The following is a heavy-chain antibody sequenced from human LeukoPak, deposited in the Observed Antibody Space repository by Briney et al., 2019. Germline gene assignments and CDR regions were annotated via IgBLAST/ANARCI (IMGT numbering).Heavy chain of an antibody. D-gene: IGHD3-22*01. CDR2: IYYSGST. CDR3: ARLENYYDSSGYYPHFDY. J-gene: IGHJ4*02. V-gene: IGHV4-39*01. Sequence: SETLSLTCTVSGGSISSSSYYWGWIRQPPGKGLEWIGSIYYSGSTYYNPSLKSRVTISVDTSKNQLSLKLSSVTAADTAVYYCARLENYYDSSGYYPHFDYWGQGTLVTVSS. CDR1: GGSISSSSYY.